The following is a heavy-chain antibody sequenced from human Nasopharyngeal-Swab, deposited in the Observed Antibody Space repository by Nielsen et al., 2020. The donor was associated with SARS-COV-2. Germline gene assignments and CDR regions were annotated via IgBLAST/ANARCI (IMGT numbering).Heavy chain of an antibody. J-gene: IGHJ4*02. Sequence: WLRHPPGQGLEWVAVISYDGSNKYYADSVKGRFTISRDNSKNTLYLQMNSLRAEDTAVYYCAIPLAAAGTGCDYWGQGTLVTVSS. D-gene: IGHD6-13*01. CDR3: AIPLAAAGTGCDY. CDR2: ISYDGSNK. V-gene: IGHV3-30*03.